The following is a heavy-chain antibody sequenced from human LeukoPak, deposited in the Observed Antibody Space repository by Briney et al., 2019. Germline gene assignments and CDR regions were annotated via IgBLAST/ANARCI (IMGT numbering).Heavy chain of an antibody. CDR3: ASRNDYSNYGTPRDWYFDL. CDR1: GYTFTGYY. V-gene: IGHV1-2*02. J-gene: IGHJ2*01. D-gene: IGHD4-11*01. Sequence: ASVKVSCKASGYTFTGYYMHWVRQAPGQGLEWMGWINPNSGGTNYAQKFQGRVTITTDESTSTAYMELSSLRSEDTAVYYCASRNDYSNYGTPRDWYFDLWGRGTLVTVSS. CDR2: INPNSGGT.